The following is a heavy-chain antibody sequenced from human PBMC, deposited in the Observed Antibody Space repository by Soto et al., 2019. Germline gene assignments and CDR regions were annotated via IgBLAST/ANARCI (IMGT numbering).Heavy chain of an antibody. CDR3: AHSWDRGYSEH. J-gene: IGHJ4*02. V-gene: IGHV2-5*01. CDR2: IYWNDDK. D-gene: IGHD5-12*01. Sequence: QITLKESGPTLVKPTQTLTLTCTFSGFSLSTAGVGVGWIRQPPGKALEWLAVIYWNDDKRYSPSLKSGLTTTKDTPKNQVVLTMTNVDPVDTATYYCAHSWDRGYSEHWGQGTLVTVSS. CDR1: GFSLSTAGVG.